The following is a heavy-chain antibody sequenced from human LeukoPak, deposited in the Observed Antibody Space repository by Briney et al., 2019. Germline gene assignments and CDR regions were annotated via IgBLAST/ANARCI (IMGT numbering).Heavy chain of an antibody. CDR2: NQNSGST. CDR1: GDSISSYF. Sequence: SETLSLTCSVSGDSISSYFWIWIRQPPGKGLEWIGFNQNSGSTNYNPSLKGRVTISIDTSKNQFSLRLSSVTAADTAVYYCARAGILSYAFDMWGQGTMVTVSS. D-gene: IGHD3-16*02. V-gene: IGHV4-59*08. CDR3: ARAGILSYAFDM. J-gene: IGHJ3*02.